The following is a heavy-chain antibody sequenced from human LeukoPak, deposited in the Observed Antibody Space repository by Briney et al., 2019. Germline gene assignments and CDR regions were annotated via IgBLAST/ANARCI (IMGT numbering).Heavy chain of an antibody. Sequence: PGRSLRLSCAASGFTFSSYAMHWVRQAPGKGLEWVAVISYDGSNKYYADSVKGRFTISRDNSKNTLYLQMNSLRAEDTAVYYCARDMYYYGSGSYDAFDIWGQGTMVTVSS. CDR1: GFTFSSYA. CDR3: ARDMYYYGSGSYDAFDI. CDR2: ISYDGSNK. V-gene: IGHV3-30-3*01. J-gene: IGHJ3*02. D-gene: IGHD3-10*01.